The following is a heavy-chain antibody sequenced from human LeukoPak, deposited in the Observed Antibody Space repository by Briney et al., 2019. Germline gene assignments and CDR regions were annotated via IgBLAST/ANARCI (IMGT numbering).Heavy chain of an antibody. Sequence: TGGSLRLSCAASGFTFSSYAMSWVRQAPGKGLEWVSYISSSSSTIYYADSVKGRFTISRDNAKNSLYLQMNSLRAEDTAVYYCARGQYYYDSSGYYPGAPWGQGTLVTVSS. V-gene: IGHV3-48*01. CDR1: GFTFSSYA. D-gene: IGHD3-22*01. CDR2: ISSSSSTI. CDR3: ARGQYYYDSSGYYPGAP. J-gene: IGHJ5*02.